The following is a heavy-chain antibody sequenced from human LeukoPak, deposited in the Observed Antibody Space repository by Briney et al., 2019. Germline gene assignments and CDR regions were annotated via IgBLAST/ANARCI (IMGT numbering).Heavy chain of an antibody. J-gene: IGHJ4*02. CDR3: ARFGDYGEY. CDR1: GFTFSLYG. CDR2: ISGNGSKT. D-gene: IGHD4-17*01. Sequence: PGGSLRLSCAASGFTFSLYGMSWVRQPPGKGLEWGSGISGNGSKTFYTRSVRGRFTISRDNSRNTVCLHLDSLRAEDTALYYCARFGDYGEYWGQGTLVTVSS. V-gene: IGHV3-23*01.